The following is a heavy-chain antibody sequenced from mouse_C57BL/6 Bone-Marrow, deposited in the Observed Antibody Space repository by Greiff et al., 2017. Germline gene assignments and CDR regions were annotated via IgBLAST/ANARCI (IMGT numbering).Heavy chain of an antibody. D-gene: IGHD2-3*01. CDR3: ASRWLLLYSFDY. J-gene: IGHJ2*01. V-gene: IGHV14-3*01. Sequence: VHVKQSVAELVRPGASVKLSCTASGFNIKNTYMHWVKQRPEQGLEWIGRIDPANGNTKYAPKFQGKATITADTSSNTAYLQLSSLTSEDTAIYYCASRWLLLYSFDYWGQGTTLTVSS. CDR2: IDPANGNT. CDR1: GFNIKNTY.